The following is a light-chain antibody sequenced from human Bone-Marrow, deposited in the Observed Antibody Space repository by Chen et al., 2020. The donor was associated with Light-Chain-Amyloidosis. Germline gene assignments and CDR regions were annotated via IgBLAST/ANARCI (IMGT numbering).Light chain of an antibody. CDR3: QSYQGSSQGV. V-gene: IGLV6-57*01. CDR1: SGSIATNY. CDR2: EDD. J-gene: IGLJ3*02. Sequence: LMLTHPHSVSESPGKTVIISCTRSSGSIATNYVQWYQQRPGSSPTPVIYEDDQRPSGVPDRFSGSIDRSSNSASLTISGLKTEDEADYYCQSYQGSSQGVFGGGTKLTVL.